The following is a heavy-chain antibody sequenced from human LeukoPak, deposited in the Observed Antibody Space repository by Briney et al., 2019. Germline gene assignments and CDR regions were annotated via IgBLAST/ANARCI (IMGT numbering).Heavy chain of an antibody. J-gene: IGHJ4*02. Sequence: SETLSLTCGASDFSISSAYYWGWVRQPPGKGLEWIGSFYHGGDTYYNPSLKSRVTISVDTPKNQFSLKLRSVTAADTAVYYCAGGIVGVHAYWGQGILVTVSS. D-gene: IGHD1-26*01. V-gene: IGHV4-38-2*01. CDR2: FYHGGDT. CDR3: AGGIVGVHAY. CDR1: DFSISSAYY.